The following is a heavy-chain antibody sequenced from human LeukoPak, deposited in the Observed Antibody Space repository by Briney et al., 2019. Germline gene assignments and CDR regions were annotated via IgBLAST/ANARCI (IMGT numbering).Heavy chain of an antibody. CDR2: ISVSGGGT. CDR3: AKNLYCGGGSCYPSALGMDV. D-gene: IGHD2-15*01. V-gene: IGHV3-23*01. J-gene: IGHJ6*02. Sequence: GSLRLSCAASGFTFSNYVMSWVRQAPGKGLEWVSTISVSGGGTYHADSVKGRITISRDNSKNTLYLQMNSLRAEDTAAYYCAKNLYCGGGSCYPSALGMDVWGQGTTVTVSS. CDR1: GFTFSNYV.